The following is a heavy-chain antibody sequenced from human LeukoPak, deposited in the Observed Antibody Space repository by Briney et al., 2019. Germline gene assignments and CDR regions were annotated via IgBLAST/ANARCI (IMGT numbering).Heavy chain of an antibody. V-gene: IGHV1-24*01. Sequence: ASVKVSCKVSGYTLTELSMHWVRQAPGKGLEWVGGFDPEDGETIYAQKFQGRVTMTEDTSTDTAYMELSSLRSEDTAVYYCATDRGSYYFIDYWGQGTLVTVSS. CDR2: FDPEDGET. CDR1: GYTLTELS. J-gene: IGHJ4*02. CDR3: ATDRGSYYFIDY. D-gene: IGHD1-26*01.